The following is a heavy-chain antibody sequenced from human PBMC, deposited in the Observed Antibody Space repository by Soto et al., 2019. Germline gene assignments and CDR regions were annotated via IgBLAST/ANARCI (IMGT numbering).Heavy chain of an antibody. V-gene: IGHV4-39*01. D-gene: IGHD6-13*01. J-gene: IGHJ4*02. CDR3: ARHVSRGSSSQYFDY. Sequence: SETLSLTCTVSGGSISSSSYYWGWIRQPPGKGLEWIGGIYYSGSTYYNPSLKSRVTISVDTSKNQFSLKLSSVTAADTAVYYCARHVSRGSSSQYFDYWGQGTLVTVSS. CDR2: IYYSGST. CDR1: GGSISSSSYY.